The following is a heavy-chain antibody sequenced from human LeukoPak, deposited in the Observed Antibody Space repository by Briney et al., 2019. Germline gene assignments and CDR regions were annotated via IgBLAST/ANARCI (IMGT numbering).Heavy chain of an antibody. CDR3: ARLGKTYYMDV. J-gene: IGHJ6*03. Sequence: PSETLSLTCTVSGDSISNYYWTWIRQTPGKGLEWIGNLYHSGAADYNPSLKTRVTTSVDTSKDQFSLSLRSSTAADTAVYFCARLGKTYYMDVWGTGTTVTVFS. CDR2: LYHSGAA. CDR1: GDSISNYY. V-gene: IGHV4-59*08. D-gene: IGHD1/OR15-1a*01.